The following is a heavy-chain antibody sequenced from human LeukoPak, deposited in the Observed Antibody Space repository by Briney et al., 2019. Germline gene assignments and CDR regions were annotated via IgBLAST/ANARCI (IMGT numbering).Heavy chain of an antibody. Sequence: GGSLRLSCAASGFTFSRYWMSWVRQAPGKGRECVAHIKQDRSEKYYVDSVKGRFTISRDNAKNSLYLQLNSLRAEDTAVFYCARAAMVRGLIGYYYYGMDVWGKGTTVTVSS. D-gene: IGHD3-10*01. CDR2: IKQDRSEK. CDR1: GFTFSRYW. CDR3: ARAAMVRGLIGYYYYGMDV. V-gene: IGHV3-7*03. J-gene: IGHJ6*04.